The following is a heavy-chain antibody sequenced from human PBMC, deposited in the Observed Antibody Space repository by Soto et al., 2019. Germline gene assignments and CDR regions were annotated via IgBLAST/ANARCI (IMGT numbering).Heavy chain of an antibody. Sequence: SGPTLVNPTQTLTLTCSFSGFSLSSNGVGVGWIRQAPGKALEWLAFIYWDDDKRYSPSLKSRLSIIKDTSINQVFLIMTTVDPVDSATYYCANRSAYRASWNSGWFHSWG. J-gene: IGHJ5*01. CDR1: GFSLSSNGVG. CDR3: ANRSAYRASWNSGWFHS. CDR2: IYWDDDK. D-gene: IGHD2-2*01. V-gene: IGHV2-5*02.